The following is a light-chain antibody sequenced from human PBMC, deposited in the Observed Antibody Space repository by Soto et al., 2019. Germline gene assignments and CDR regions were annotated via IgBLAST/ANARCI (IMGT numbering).Light chain of an antibody. CDR2: AAS. CDR3: QQGYSTPGT. CDR1: QSISRY. V-gene: IGKV1-39*01. J-gene: IGKJ1*01. Sequence: DIQMTQSPYSLSASVGDRVNITCRASQSISRYLHWYQQKPGKAPKLLIYAASNLQSGVPSRFSASGSGTDFTLTLNSLQPEDCATYYCQQGYSTPGTFGQGTKVDIK.